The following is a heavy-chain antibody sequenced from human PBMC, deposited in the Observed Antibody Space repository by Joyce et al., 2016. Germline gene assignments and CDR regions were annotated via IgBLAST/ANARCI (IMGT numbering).Heavy chain of an antibody. CDR1: GLRFSQFY. CDR3: ATEGASSGPDFDR. J-gene: IGHJ4*02. Sequence: EVRLVESGGGLVQPGGSLSLSCEVSGLRFSQFYINWVRQAPGKGLEWVGRSKKKPDGYITEYAASVKGRFTISRDDSKSSLYLQMNSLRSEDTAFYYCATEGASSGPDFDRWGQGTLVTVSS. V-gene: IGHV3-72*01. D-gene: IGHD3-22*01. CDR2: SKKKPDGYIT.